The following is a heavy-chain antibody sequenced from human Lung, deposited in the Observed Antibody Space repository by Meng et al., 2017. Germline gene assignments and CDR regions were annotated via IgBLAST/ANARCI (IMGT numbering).Heavy chain of an antibody. J-gene: IGHJ4*02. D-gene: IGHD4-17*01. Sequence: VQVVESGGGLFQPGGSLRLCCAASGFTFSTHWMHWVRQAPGKGLEWVSRITGDGSSTIYADSVQGRFTMSRDNAKNTLSLQMNSLRAEDTAVYYCARGGVTTDDWGQGTLVTVSS. CDR2: ITGDGSST. CDR1: GFTFSTHW. V-gene: IGHV3-74*01. CDR3: ARGGVTTDD.